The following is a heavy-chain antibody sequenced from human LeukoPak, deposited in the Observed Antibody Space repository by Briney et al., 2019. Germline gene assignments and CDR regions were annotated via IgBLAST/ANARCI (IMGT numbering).Heavy chain of an antibody. CDR1: GFTFSSYA. D-gene: IGHD3-3*01. Sequence: GGSLRLSCAASGFTFSSYAMSWVRQAPGKGLEWVSAISGSGGSTYYADSVKGRFTISRDNSKNALYLQMNSLRAEDTAVYYCAKDRGSNKVYYDFWSGYANWFDPWGQGTLVTVSS. J-gene: IGHJ5*02. CDR2: ISGSGGST. CDR3: AKDRGSNKVYYDFWSGYANWFDP. V-gene: IGHV3-23*01.